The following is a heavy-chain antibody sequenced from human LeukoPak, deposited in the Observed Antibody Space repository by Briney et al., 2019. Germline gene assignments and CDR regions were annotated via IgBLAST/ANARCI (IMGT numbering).Heavy chain of an antibody. CDR3: ARAYDTIDY. Sequence: SESLSLTCTVSGGSISGYYWSWIRQPPGKGLEWLGYIYYGGSTNYNPSLKSRVTISLDTSKNQFSLRLSSVTAADTAIYYCARAYDTIDYWGQGTLVTVSS. CDR2: IYYGGST. V-gene: IGHV4-59*01. J-gene: IGHJ4*02. CDR1: GGSISGYY. D-gene: IGHD2-2*02.